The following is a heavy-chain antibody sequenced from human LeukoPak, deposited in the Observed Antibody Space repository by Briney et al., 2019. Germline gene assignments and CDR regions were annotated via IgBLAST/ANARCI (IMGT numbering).Heavy chain of an antibody. CDR3: ARDSRVRDGYNSNY. J-gene: IGHJ4*02. CDR2: ISAYNGNT. V-gene: IGHV1-18*01. CDR1: GYTFTSYG. D-gene: IGHD5-24*01. Sequence: ASVKVSCKASGYTFTSYGISWVRQAPGQGLEGMGGISAYNGNTNYAQKLQGRVTMTTDTSTSTAYMELRSLRSDDTAVYYCARDSRVRDGYNSNYWGQGTLVTVSS.